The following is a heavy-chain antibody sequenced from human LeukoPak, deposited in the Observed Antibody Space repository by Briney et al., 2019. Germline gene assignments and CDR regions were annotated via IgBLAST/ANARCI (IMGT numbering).Heavy chain of an antibody. D-gene: IGHD3-22*01. Sequence: SETLSLTCAVYGGSFSGYYWSWIRQPPGKGLERIGEINHSGSTNYNPSLKSRVTISVDTSKNQFSLKLSSVTAADTAVYYCARGKEVVITTTYYYYYMDVWGKGTTVTIPS. J-gene: IGHJ6*03. CDR2: INHSGST. CDR1: GGSFSGYY. V-gene: IGHV4-34*01. CDR3: ARGKEVVITTTYYYYYMDV.